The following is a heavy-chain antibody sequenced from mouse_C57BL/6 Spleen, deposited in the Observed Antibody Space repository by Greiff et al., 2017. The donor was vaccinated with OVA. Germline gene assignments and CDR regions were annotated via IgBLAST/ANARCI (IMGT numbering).Heavy chain of an antibody. J-gene: IGHJ1*03. CDR3: ARGGNYDYWYFDV. Sequence: EVMLVESGGGLVKPGGSLKLSCAASGFTFSDYGLHWVRQAPEKGLEWVAYISSGSSTIYYADTVKGRFTISRDNAKNTLFLQMTSLRSEDTAMYYCARGGNYDYWYFDVWGTGTTVTVSS. CDR2: ISSGSSTI. V-gene: IGHV5-17*01. CDR1: GFTFSDYG. D-gene: IGHD2-1*01.